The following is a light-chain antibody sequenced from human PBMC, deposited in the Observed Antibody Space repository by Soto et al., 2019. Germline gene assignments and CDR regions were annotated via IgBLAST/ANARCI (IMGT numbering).Light chain of an antibody. CDR2: SVS. CDR1: QSVSSSY. Sequence: DIVLTQSPGTLSLSPGERATFSCRASQSVSSSYLAWYQQKPGRTPRLLVSSVSTMATGIPDRFSGSGSGTDFTLTISRLEPEDFAVYYCQHYGSSPPLYTFGQGTKLEIK. J-gene: IGKJ2*01. V-gene: IGKV3-20*01. CDR3: QHYGSSPPLYT.